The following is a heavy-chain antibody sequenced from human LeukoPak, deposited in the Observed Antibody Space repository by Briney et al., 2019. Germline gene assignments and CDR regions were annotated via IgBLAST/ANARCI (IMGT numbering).Heavy chain of an antibody. Sequence: GGSLRLSCAASGFTFSSYAMSWVRQAPGKGLEWVSAISGSGGSTYYADSVKGRFTISRDNSKNTLYLQMNSLRAEDTAVYYCAKLGYYDFWSGYDSYYYYMDVWGKGTTVTVSS. CDR2: ISGSGGST. J-gene: IGHJ6*03. CDR1: GFTFSSYA. CDR3: AKLGYYDFWSGYDSYYYYMDV. V-gene: IGHV3-23*01. D-gene: IGHD3-3*01.